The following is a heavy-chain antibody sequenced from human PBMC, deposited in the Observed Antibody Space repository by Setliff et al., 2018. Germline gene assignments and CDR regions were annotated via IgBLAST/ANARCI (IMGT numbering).Heavy chain of an antibody. V-gene: IGHV4-59*08. CDR2: MFKSGSS. Sequence: PSETLSLTCTVSIDSISVYWMRQAPGKGLEWVAYMFKSGSSNYNPSLKSRVTTSPGTSKNQFSLKLTSVTAADTAVYHCARLVGRLGSPFDHWGQGILVTVS. J-gene: IGHJ4*02. CDR1: IDSISVY. CDR3: ARLVGRLGSPFDH. D-gene: IGHD7-27*01.